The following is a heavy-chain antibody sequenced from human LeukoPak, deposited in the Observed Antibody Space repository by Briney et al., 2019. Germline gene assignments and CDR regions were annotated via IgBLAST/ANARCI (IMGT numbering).Heavy chain of an antibody. CDR2: INWNGGST. D-gene: IGHD6-13*01. J-gene: IGHJ3*02. CDR1: GFTFDDYG. V-gene: IGHV3-20*04. CDR3: AREVAAARDAFDI. Sequence: GGSLRLSCAAPGFTFDDYGMSWVRQAPGKGLEWVSGINWNGGSTGYADSVKGRFTISRDNAKNSLYLQMNSLRAEDTAVYYRAREVAAARDAFDIWGQGTMVTVSS.